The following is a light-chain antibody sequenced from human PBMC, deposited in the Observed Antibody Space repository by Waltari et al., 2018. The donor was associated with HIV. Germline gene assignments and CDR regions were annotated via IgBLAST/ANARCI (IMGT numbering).Light chain of an antibody. V-gene: IGLV2-14*01. Sequence: SAVTQPASVPGLPGQSVTIPGTGDDNDLGLRTFFSWYQQHPGKLPTLIFSELHTRASGIPDRFTASKSGETAFLTISSLRAEDEALYYCASFTGDDTVMFGGGTLVTVL. J-gene: IGLJ3*02. CDR2: ELH. CDR1: DNDLGLRTF. CDR3: ASFTGDDTVM.